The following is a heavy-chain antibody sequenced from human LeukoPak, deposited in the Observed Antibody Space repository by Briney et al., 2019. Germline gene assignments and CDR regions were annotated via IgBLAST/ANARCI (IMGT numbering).Heavy chain of an antibody. D-gene: IGHD6-13*01. CDR3: AKRWAAGLFDY. Sequence: PGGSLRLSCAASGFTFSNYAMSWVRQAPGKGLERVSGISAIGGTTYCSDSVKGRFTISRDNSKNTLYLQMNSLRAEDTAVYYCAKRWAAGLFDYWGQGTLVTVSS. V-gene: IGHV3-23*01. J-gene: IGHJ4*02. CDR1: GFTFSNYA. CDR2: ISAIGGTT.